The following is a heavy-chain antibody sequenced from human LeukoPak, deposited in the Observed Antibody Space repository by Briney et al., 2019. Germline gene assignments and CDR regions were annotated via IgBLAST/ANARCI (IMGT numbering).Heavy chain of an antibody. J-gene: IGHJ4*02. CDR2: IRGSGGGT. CDR3: AKDLASYYFDY. Sequence: GGTLRLSCEVSGFTFSSYAMSWVRQAPGKGLEWVSSIRGSGGGTNYGDSVKGRFTISRYNSKNTLYLQMNSLRAEDTAVYYCAKDLASYYFDYWGQGTLVTVSS. V-gene: IGHV3-23*01. CDR1: GFTFSSYA. D-gene: IGHD5-12*01.